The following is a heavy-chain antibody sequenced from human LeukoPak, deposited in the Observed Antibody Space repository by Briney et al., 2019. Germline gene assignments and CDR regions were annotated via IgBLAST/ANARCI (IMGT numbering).Heavy chain of an antibody. D-gene: IGHD3-3*01. CDR2: ISYDGSNK. J-gene: IGHJ6*02. CDR1: GFTFSSYA. CDR3: ARGAPLEWSPYYYYYGMDV. Sequence: GRSLRLSCAASGFTFSSYAMHWVRQAPDKGLEWVAVISYDGSNKYYADSVKGRFTISRDNSKNTLYLQMNSLRAEDTAVYYCARGAPLEWSPYYYYYGMDVWGQGTTVTVSS. V-gene: IGHV3-30-3*01.